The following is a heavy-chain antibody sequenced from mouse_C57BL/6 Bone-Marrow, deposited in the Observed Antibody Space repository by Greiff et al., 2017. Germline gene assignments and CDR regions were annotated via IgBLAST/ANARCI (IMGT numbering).Heavy chain of an antibody. D-gene: IGHD2-1*01. Sequence: EVQLQQSGPVLVKPGASVKMSCKASGYTFTDYYMTWVKQSHGKSLEWIGVINPYNGGTSYNQKFKGKATLTVDTSSSTAYMELNSLTSEDSAVYYCARCLLRDYWGQGTTLTVSS. CDR2: INPYNGGT. CDR1: GYTFTDYY. V-gene: IGHV1-19*01. CDR3: ARCLLRDY. J-gene: IGHJ2*01.